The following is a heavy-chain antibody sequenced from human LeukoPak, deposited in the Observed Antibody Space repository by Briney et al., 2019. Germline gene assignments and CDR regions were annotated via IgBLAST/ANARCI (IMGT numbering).Heavy chain of an antibody. V-gene: IGHV1-69*05. J-gene: IGHJ3*02. Sequence: GSSVKVSCKASGGTFSSYAISWVRQAPGQGLEWMGGIIPIFGTANYAQKFQGRVTITTDESTSTAYMELSSLRSEDTAVYYCAREGVVIEFGIAFDXWGQGTMVTVSS. CDR3: AREGVVIEFGIAFDX. D-gene: IGHD3-3*01. CDR1: GGTFSSYA. CDR2: IIPIFGTA.